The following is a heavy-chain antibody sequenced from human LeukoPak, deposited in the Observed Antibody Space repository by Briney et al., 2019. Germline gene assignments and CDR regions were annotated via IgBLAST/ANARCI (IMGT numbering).Heavy chain of an antibody. V-gene: IGHV4-59*01. J-gene: IGHJ4*02. CDR3: ARGWVGSNFDY. CDR1: GGSISSYY. Sequence: SETLSLTCTVSGGSISSYYWSWIRQPPGKGLEWIGNIYYSGSTNYNPSLKSRVTISVDTSKNQFSLKLSSVTAADTAVYYCARGWVGSNFDYWGQGTLVTVSS. CDR2: IYYSGST. D-gene: IGHD1-26*01.